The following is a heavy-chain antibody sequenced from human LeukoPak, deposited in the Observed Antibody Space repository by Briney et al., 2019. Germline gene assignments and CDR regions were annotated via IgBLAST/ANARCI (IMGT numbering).Heavy chain of an antibody. CDR3: ARDRLKGPPVMDY. V-gene: IGHV3-23*01. D-gene: IGHD3-16*01. Sequence: PGGSLRLSCTASGFTFSTYGMTWVRQAPGKGLEWVSSISESGGSTDDADSVKGRFTISRDNSNNMVYLQMNSLRAEDTAVYYCARDRLKGPPVMDYWGQGIPVTVSS. CDR2: ISESGGST. J-gene: IGHJ4*02. CDR1: GFTFSTYG.